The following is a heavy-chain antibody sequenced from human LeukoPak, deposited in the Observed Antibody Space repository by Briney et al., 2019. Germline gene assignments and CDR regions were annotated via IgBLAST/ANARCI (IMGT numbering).Heavy chain of an antibody. V-gene: IGHV4-39*07. J-gene: IGHJ4*02. Sequence: KPSEILSLTCSVSGGSISLSFYYWGWIRQPPGKALEWIGSVYYSGTTSYNPSLKSRVTISVDMSKNHFSLRLRSVTAADTAMYYCARGTLYRGWSYYLDFWGQGSQVTVSS. CDR3: ARGTLYRGWSYYLDF. CDR1: GGSISLSFYY. CDR2: VYYSGTT. D-gene: IGHD6-19*01.